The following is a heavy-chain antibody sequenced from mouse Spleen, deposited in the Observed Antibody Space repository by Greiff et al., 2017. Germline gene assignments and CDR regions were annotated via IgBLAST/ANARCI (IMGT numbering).Heavy chain of an antibody. CDR1: GFEFSRYW. CDR3: AREGVYGNFAMDC. D-gene: IGHD2-1*01. CDR2: INPGSSTI. J-gene: IGHJ4*01. Sequence: EVMLVESGGGLVQPGGSLNLPCAASGFEFSRYWMSWARQAPGKGQEWIGEINPGSSTINYTPSLKDKFIISRDNAKNTLYLQMSKVRSEDTALYYCAREGVYGNFAMDCWGQGTSVTVSS. V-gene: IGHV4-2*02.